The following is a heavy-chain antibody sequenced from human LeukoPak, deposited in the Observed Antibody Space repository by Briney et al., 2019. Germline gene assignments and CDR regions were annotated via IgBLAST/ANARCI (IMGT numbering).Heavy chain of an antibody. CDR2: IKQDGSEK. CDR1: GFTFSSYW. CDR3: AREGDSSSWYPEADY. Sequence: GGSLRLSCAPSGFTFSSYWMSWVRQAPGKGLEWVANIKQDGSEKYYVDSVKGRFTISRDNAKNSLYLQMNSLRAEDTAVYYCAREGDSSSWYPEADYWGQGTLVTVSS. J-gene: IGHJ4*02. V-gene: IGHV3-7*03. D-gene: IGHD6-13*01.